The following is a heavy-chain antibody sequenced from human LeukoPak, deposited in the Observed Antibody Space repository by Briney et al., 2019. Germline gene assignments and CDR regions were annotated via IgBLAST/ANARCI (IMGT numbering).Heavy chain of an antibody. CDR1: GFTFSSFT. V-gene: IGHV3-23*01. CDR2: ISDGSRDT. D-gene: IGHD5-12*01. Sequence: PGGSLRLSCATSGFTFSSFTMNWVRQAPGKGLEWVSTISDGSRDTHYAGSVKGRFTFSRDDSQNIVYLQVDSLRAEDTALYYCTTRLRNHFDYWGQGTQVTVSS. CDR3: TTRLRNHFDY. J-gene: IGHJ4*02.